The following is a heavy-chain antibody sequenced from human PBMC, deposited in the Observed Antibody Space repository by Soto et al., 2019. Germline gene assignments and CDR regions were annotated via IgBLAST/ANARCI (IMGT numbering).Heavy chain of an antibody. V-gene: IGHV4-30-2*01. CDR3: ARVVVITHNWFDP. J-gene: IGHJ5*02. D-gene: IGHD3-22*01. Sequence: PSETLSLTCAVSGGSISSGGYSWSWIRQPPGKGLEWIGYIYHSGSTYYNPSLKSRVTISVDRSKNQFSLKLSSVTAADTAVYYCARVVVITHNWFDPWGQGTLVTVSS. CDR1: GGSISSGGYS. CDR2: IYHSGST.